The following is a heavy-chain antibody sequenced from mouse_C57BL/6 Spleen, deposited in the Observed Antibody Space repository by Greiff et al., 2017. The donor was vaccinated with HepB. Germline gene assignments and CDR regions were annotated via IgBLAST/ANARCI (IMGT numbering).Heavy chain of an antibody. V-gene: IGHV1-69*01. D-gene: IGHD2-1*01. CDR3: AREGDGNPAWFAY. CDR2: IDPSDSYT. Sequence: QVQLQQPGAELVMPGASVKLSCKASGYTFTSYWMHWVKQRPGQGLEWIGEIDPSDSYTNYNQKFKGKSTLTVDKSSSTAYMQLSSLTSEDSAVYYCAREGDGNPAWFAYWGQGTLVTVSA. J-gene: IGHJ3*01. CDR1: GYTFTSYW.